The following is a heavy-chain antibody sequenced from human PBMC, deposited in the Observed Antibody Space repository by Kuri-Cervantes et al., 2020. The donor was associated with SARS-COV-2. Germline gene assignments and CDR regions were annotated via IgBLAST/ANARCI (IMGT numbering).Heavy chain of an antibody. V-gene: IGHV1-69*06. CDR3: ARLNIMITFGGVIDFYYYYYGMDV. D-gene: IGHD3-16*01. J-gene: IGHJ6*02. CDR1: GGTFSSYA. CDR2: IIPIFGTA. Sequence: SVKVFCKASGGTFSSYAISWVRQAPGQGLEWMGGIIPIFGTANYAQKFQGRVTITADKSTSTAYMELSSLRSEDTAVYYCARLNIMITFGGVIDFYYYYYGMDVWGQGTTVTVSS.